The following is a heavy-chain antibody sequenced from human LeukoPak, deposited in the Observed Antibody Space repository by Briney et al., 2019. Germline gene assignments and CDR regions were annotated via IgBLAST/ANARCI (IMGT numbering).Heavy chain of an antibody. Sequence: GGSLRLSCAASGFTVSSNYMSWVRQAPGKGLEWVSVIYSGGSTYYADSVKGRFTISRDNSKNTLYLQMNSLRAEDTAVYYCARVAADGDYYYYYMDVWGKGPRSPSP. D-gene: IGHD6-13*01. CDR1: GFTVSSNY. J-gene: IGHJ6*03. CDR3: ARVAADGDYYYYYMDV. CDR2: IYSGGST. V-gene: IGHV3-53*01.